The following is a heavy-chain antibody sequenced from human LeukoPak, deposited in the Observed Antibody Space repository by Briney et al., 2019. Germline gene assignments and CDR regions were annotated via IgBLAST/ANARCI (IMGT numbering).Heavy chain of an antibody. Sequence: PGGSLRLSCAASGFTFSSYTMNWVRQAPGKGLEWVSSISSSSTYIYYADSLKGRFTISRDNAKNSLYLQMNSLRAEDTAVYARLDYVDAFDIWGQGTMVTVSS. CDR2: ISSSSTYI. CDR3: LDYVDAFDI. CDR1: GFTFSSYT. D-gene: IGHD4-17*01. J-gene: IGHJ3*02. V-gene: IGHV3-21*01.